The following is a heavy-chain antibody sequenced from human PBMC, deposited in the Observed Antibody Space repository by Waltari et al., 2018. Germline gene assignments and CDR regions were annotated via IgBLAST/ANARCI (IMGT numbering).Heavy chain of an antibody. J-gene: IGHJ5*02. D-gene: IGHD3-9*01. CDR3: ARGQNFYDILTGYSSRWFDP. CDR2: INGSGST. V-gene: IGHV4-34*01. CDR1: GGSFSDYY. Sequence: QVQLQQWGAGLLKPSETLSLTCAVYGGSFSDYYWSWIRQPPGKGLEWIGEINGSGSTNYNPSLKRRVTISVDTFKNHFSLRLSVVIAADTAVYYCARGQNFYDILTGYSSRWFDPWGQGTLVTVSS.